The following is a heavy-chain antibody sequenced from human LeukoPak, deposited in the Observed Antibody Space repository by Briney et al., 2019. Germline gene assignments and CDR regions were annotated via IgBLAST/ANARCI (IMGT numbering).Heavy chain of an antibody. Sequence: GGSLRLSCAASGFTFSSYAMSWVRQAPGKGLEWVSAISESGTGTWYADSVKGRFTISRDNSKNTLSLQMNGLRAEDTAVYYCAKDIAQGYTSGSIEQDYWGQGTLVTVSS. J-gene: IGHJ4*02. CDR2: ISESGTGT. CDR3: AKDIAQGYTSGSIEQDY. D-gene: IGHD5-18*01. V-gene: IGHV3-23*01. CDR1: GFTFSSYA.